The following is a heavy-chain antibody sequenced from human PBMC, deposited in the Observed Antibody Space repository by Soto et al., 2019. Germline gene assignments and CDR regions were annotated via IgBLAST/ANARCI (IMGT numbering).Heavy chain of an antibody. D-gene: IGHD3-10*01. V-gene: IGHV3-7*01. CDR3: ARGGGIVEN. CDR2: IKEDGTNT. J-gene: IGHJ4*02. Sequence: EVQVVESGGDLVQPGGSLRLSCAASGFAFNNDWMTWVRQASGKGLEWVASIKEDGTNTYYADSVRGRFTLSRDNTKNSLYLQMNSLRAEDTAVYYCARGGGIVENWGQGTRVTVSS. CDR1: GFAFNNDW.